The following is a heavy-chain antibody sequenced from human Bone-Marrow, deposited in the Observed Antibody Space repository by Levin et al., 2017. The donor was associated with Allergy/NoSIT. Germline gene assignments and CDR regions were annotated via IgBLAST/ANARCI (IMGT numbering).Heavy chain of an antibody. CDR1: GFSFSSYW. Sequence: SRAASGFSFSSYWMTWVRQAPGKGLEWVANIKQDGSETYYVDSVRGRFTISRDNAKNSLFLQMNSLRVEDTAVYYCARFPDYWAQGTLATVSS. CDR3: ARFPDY. CDR2: IKQDGSET. V-gene: IGHV3-7*04. J-gene: IGHJ4*02.